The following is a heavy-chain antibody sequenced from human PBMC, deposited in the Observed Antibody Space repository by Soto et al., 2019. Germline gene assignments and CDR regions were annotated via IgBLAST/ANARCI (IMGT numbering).Heavy chain of an antibody. D-gene: IGHD1-7*01. Sequence: DVQVVESGGRLVQPGGSLTLSCAASGFTFSNYWLHWVRQTPGKGLVWVSRIKFDGSITNYADSVKGRVTLSRDNAKNTVYLQMDSLRAGDTAVYYCARGARNYYYFDYWGQGTLVSVSS. J-gene: IGHJ4*02. CDR2: IKFDGSIT. CDR3: ARGARNYYYFDY. V-gene: IGHV3-74*01. CDR1: GFTFSNYW.